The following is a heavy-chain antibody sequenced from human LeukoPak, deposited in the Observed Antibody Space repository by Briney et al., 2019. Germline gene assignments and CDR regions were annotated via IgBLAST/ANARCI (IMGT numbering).Heavy chain of an antibody. V-gene: IGHV4-4*02. D-gene: IGHD3-10*01. CDR3: AGKDYYGSGSYFY. J-gene: IGHJ4*02. CDR1: GGSICSSNW. Sequence: SGTLSLTCAVSGGSICSSNWWSWVRQPPGKGLEWIGEIYHSGSTNYNPSLKSRVTISVDKSKNQFSLNLSSVSAADTAVYYCAGKDYYGSGSYFYWGQGTLVTVSS. CDR2: IYHSGST.